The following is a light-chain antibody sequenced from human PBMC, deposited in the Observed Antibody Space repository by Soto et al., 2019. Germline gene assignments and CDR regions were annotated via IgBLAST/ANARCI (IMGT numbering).Light chain of an antibody. Sequence: EIVLTQSPVTLSLSPGERATLSCRASQSVSNYLAWYQHKPGQAPRLLIYDASNRATGIPARFSGSGSGTDFTLTISSLEPEDFAVYYCQQRNDWPPYTFGQGTKLEIK. V-gene: IGKV3-11*01. CDR3: QQRNDWPPYT. CDR1: QSVSNY. J-gene: IGKJ2*01. CDR2: DAS.